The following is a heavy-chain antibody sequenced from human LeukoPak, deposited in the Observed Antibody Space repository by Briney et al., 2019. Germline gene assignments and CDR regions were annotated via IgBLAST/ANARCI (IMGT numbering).Heavy chain of an antibody. CDR3: ARVGRYCSGGSCYQDY. CDR2: ISSSSYI. D-gene: IGHD2-15*01. V-gene: IGHV3-21*01. CDR1: GFTFSSYS. Sequence: PGGSLRLSCAASGFTFSSYSMNWVRQAPGKGLEWVSSISSSSYIYYADSVKGRFTISRDNAKNSLYLQMNSLRAEDTAVYYCARVGRYCSGGSCYQDYWGQGTLVTVSS. J-gene: IGHJ4*02.